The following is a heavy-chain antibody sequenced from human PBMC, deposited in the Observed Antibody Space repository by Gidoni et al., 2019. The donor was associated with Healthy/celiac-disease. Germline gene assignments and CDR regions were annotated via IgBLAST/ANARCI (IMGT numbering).Heavy chain of an antibody. CDR3: ARDQSGYCSSTSCYTFAFDI. Sequence: QVQLQESGPGLVKPSQTLSLTCTVSGGSISSGGYYWSWIRQHPGKGLEWIGYIYYSGSTYYNPSLKSRVTISVDTSKNQFSLKLSSVTAADTAVYYCARDQSGYCSSTSCYTFAFDIWGQGTMVTVSS. V-gene: IGHV4-31*03. CDR2: IYYSGST. D-gene: IGHD2-2*02. CDR1: GGSISSGGYY. J-gene: IGHJ3*02.